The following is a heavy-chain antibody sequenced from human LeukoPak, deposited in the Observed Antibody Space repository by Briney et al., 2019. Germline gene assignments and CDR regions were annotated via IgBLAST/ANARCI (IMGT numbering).Heavy chain of an antibody. V-gene: IGHV1-8*01. J-gene: IGHJ4*02. CDR2: MNPNSGNT. D-gene: IGHD6-19*01. Sequence: APVKVSCKASGYTFTSYDINWVRQATGQGLEGMGWMNPNSGNTGYAQKFQGRVTMTRNTSISTAYMELSSLRSEDTAVYYCARGYIAVAGERKKGLYVYWGQGTLVTVSS. CDR3: ARGYIAVAGERKKGLYVY. CDR1: GYTFTSYD.